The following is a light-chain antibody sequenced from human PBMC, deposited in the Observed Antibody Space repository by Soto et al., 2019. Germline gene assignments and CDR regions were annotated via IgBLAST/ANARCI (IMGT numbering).Light chain of an antibody. CDR1: HDIRSN. Sequence: EIVMTQSPATLSVSPGERDTVSCMASHDIRSNLAWYQQRPGQSPRLLIYGASTRATGIPARFSGSGSGTEFTLTISSLQSEDFAVYHCQQSHNLPPWTFGPGTKVEIK. J-gene: IGKJ1*01. CDR2: GAS. CDR3: QQSHNLPPWT. V-gene: IGKV3-15*01.